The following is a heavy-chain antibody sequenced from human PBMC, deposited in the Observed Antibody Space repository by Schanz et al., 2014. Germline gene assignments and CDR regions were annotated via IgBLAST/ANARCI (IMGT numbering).Heavy chain of an antibody. CDR3: ARDEGRDGYNLAFDV. D-gene: IGHD5-12*01. V-gene: IGHV3-7*03. CDR2: IIHDGSEK. Sequence: EVHLVESGGGLVKPGGSLRLSCAASDFTVSNNYMTWFRQAPGKGLEWVANIIHDGSEKFYVDSVKGRFTISRDDAKNSLYLQMNSLRPEDTALYFCARDEGRDGYNLAFDVWGQGTLVTVSS. J-gene: IGHJ3*01. CDR1: DFTVSNNY.